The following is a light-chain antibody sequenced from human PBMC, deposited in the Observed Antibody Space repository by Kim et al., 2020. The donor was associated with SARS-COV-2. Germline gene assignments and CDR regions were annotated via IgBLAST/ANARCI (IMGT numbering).Light chain of an antibody. J-gene: IGKJ2*01. V-gene: IGKV3D-7*01. Sequence: FSPGERPTLSCRASQSVSSSYLSWYQQKPGQAPRLLIYGASTRATGIPARFSGSGSGTDFTLTISSLQPEDFAVYYCQQDYNLPYTFGQGTKLEI. CDR3: QQDYNLPYT. CDR1: QSVSSSY. CDR2: GAS.